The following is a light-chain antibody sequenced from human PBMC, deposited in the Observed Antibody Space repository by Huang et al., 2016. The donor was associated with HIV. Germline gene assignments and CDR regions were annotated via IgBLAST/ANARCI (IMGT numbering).Light chain of an antibody. CDR2: GAS. V-gene: IGKV1-13*02. J-gene: IGKJ4*01. CDR1: QDIGTS. CDR3: QQLSSYPVT. Sequence: AVQLTQSPSSLSASVGDTAIISCRASQDIGTSLAWYQQRPGAAPRLLIIGASRLQPGTHSRFSGHVYGPFVTLIIDNLQPDDFATYYCQQLSSYPVTFGGGTRVE.